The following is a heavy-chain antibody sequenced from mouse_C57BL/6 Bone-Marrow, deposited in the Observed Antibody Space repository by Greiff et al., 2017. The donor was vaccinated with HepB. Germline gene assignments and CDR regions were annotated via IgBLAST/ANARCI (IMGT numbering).Heavy chain of an antibody. J-gene: IGHJ2*01. CDR1: GFTFSDSW. CDR2: IRNKANNHAT. Sequence: EVKVEESGGGLVQPGGSMKLSCAASGFTFSDSWMDWVRQSPEKGLEWVAEIRNKANNHATYYAESVKGRFTISRDDSKSSVYLHMNSLRAEDTGIYYCTEDYGNNYFDDWGQGTTLTVAS. D-gene: IGHD2-1*01. V-gene: IGHV6-6*01. CDR3: TEDYGNNYFDD.